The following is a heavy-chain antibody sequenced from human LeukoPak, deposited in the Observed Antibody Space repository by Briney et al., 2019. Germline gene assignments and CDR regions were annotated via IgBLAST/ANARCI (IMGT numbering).Heavy chain of an antibody. CDR3: ARGLYDFWSGYSSDYYYYMDV. CDR2: INHSGST. CDR1: GGSFSGYY. J-gene: IGHJ6*03. V-gene: IGHV4-34*01. Sequence: PSETLSLTCAVYGGSFSGYYWSWIRQPPGKGLEWIGEINHSGSTNYNPSLKSRVTISVDTSKNQFSLKLSSVTAADTAVYYCARGLYDFWSGYSSDYYYYMDVWGKGTTVTVSS. D-gene: IGHD3-3*01.